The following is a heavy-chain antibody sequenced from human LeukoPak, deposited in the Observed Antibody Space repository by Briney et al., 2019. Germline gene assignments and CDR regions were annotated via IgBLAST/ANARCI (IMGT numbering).Heavy chain of an antibody. D-gene: IGHD6-19*01. V-gene: IGHV3-30-3*01. J-gene: IGHJ5*02. Sequence: GGSLRLSCVASGFTFSTYRMHWVRQAPGKGLEWVAVISYDGSNKYYADSVKGRFTISRDNSKNTLYLQMNSLRAEDTAVYYCARDCDSSGWYGSWFDPWGQGTLVTVSS. CDR1: GFTFSTYR. CDR2: ISYDGSNK. CDR3: ARDCDSSGWYGSWFDP.